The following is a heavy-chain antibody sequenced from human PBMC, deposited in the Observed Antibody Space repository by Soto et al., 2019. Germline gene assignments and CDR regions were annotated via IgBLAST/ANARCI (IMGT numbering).Heavy chain of an antibody. CDR2: TYYRSKWYN. D-gene: IGHD6-13*01. Sequence: PSQTLSLTCDISGDSVSSDSAAWNWIRQSPSRGLEWLGRTYYRSKWYNDYAVSVRGRTTINPDTSKNQFSLQLKSVTPDDTAVYYCARGRAAGRGHWLDPWGQGTQVTVSS. CDR1: GDSVSSDSAA. J-gene: IGHJ5*02. CDR3: ARGRAAGRGHWLDP. V-gene: IGHV6-1*01.